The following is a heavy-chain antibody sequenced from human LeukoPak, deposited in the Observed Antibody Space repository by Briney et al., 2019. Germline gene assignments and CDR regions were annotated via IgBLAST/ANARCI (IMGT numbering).Heavy chain of an antibody. V-gene: IGHV3-30*04. CDR3: ARVGLWFGESYYFDY. J-gene: IGHJ4*02. D-gene: IGHD3-10*01. CDR2: ISYDGSNK. Sequence: PGGSLRLSCAASGFTFSSYAMHWVRQATGKGLEGVAVISYDGSNKYYADSVKCRFTISRDNSKNTLYLQMNSLRAEDTAVYYCARVGLWFGESYYFDYWGQGTLVTVSS. CDR1: GFTFSSYA.